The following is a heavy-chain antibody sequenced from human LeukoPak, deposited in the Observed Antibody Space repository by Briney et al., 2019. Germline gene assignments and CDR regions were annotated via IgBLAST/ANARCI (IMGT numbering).Heavy chain of an antibody. CDR2: IRSKAYGGTT. V-gene: IGHV3-49*03. CDR1: GFTFGDYA. J-gene: IGHJ3*02. CDR3: REIYGSGSYYPKPHAFDI. D-gene: IGHD3-10*01. Sequence: GSLRLSCTASGFTFGDYAMSWFRQAPGKGLEWVGFIRSKAYGGTTEYAASVKGRFTISRDDSKSIAYLQMNSLKTEDTAVYYCREIYGSGSYYPKPHAFDIWGQGTMVTVSS.